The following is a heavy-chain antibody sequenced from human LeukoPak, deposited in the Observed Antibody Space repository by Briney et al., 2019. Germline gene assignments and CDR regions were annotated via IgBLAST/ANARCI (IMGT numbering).Heavy chain of an antibody. CDR1: GYTFTDYY. D-gene: IGHD6-13*01. CDR2: INPDSGGT. Sequence: ASVKVSCKASGYTFTDYYIHWVRQAPGQGLEWMGWINPDSGGTNFAQNFQGRVIMTRDTSISTAYMELSRLNSDDTAVYYCARCTDSSWYCPFDYWGQGTLVTVSS. V-gene: IGHV1-2*02. J-gene: IGHJ4*02. CDR3: ARCTDSSWYCPFDY.